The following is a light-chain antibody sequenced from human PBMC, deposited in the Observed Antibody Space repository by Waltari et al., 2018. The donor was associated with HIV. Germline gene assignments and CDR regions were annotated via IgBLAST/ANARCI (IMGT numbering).Light chain of an antibody. V-gene: IGKV1-39*01. Sequence: DIPIIQSPSSLSASVVDSPPITCRASQSISNYLNWYQKKPGRAPKPLIYAASSLHSGVPSRFSGSGSGTDFTLTISSLQPEDFATYYCQQSFTSFFTFGPGTKVDIK. CDR3: QQSFTSFFT. CDR1: QSISNY. CDR2: AAS. J-gene: IGKJ3*01.